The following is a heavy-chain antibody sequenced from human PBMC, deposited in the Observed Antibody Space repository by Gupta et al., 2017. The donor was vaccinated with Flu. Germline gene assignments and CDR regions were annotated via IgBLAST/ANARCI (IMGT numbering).Heavy chain of an antibody. CDR1: GFTFSNAW. D-gene: IGHD3-9*01. V-gene: IGHV3-15*01. CDR2: IKSETDGGKT. J-gene: IGHJ4*02. Sequence: EVQLVDSGGGLVKPGGSLRLSCAASGFTFSNAWVRWVSQAPGTGLEGVGSIKSETDGGKTDDAAPVKGTLKIAREDATNTLYLELKRLKTEDTAVYDGTTDFEEGLAYGGQGTIVTVYS. CDR3: TTDFEEGLAY.